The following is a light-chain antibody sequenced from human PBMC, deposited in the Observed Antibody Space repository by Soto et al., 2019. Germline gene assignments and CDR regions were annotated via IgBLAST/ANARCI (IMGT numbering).Light chain of an antibody. CDR1: SSDVGGYNY. CDR2: EVS. Sequence: QPVLAQPPSGSGSPGQSVTISCTRTSSDVGGYNYVSWYQQHPGKAPKLMIYEVSKRPSGVPDRFSGSKSGNTASLTVSGLQAEDEADYYCSSYAGSNNLGVFGTGTKVTVL. V-gene: IGLV2-8*01. J-gene: IGLJ1*01. CDR3: SSYAGSNNLGV.